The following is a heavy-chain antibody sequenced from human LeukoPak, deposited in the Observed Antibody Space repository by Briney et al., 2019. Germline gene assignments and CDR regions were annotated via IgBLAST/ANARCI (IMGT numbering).Heavy chain of an antibody. CDR2: IHHTGVT. CDR3: ANSPGYYRASGPDCYFDL. J-gene: IGHJ2*01. CDR1: GYAISSGYY. V-gene: IGHV4-38-2*01. D-gene: IGHD3-10*01. Sequence: SETLSLTCAVSGYAISSGYYWGWMRQPPGKGVEWIATIHHTGVTNYNPSMKRRATISIDTSKKQVYMKMSTLTDADTAVYYCANSPGYYRASGPDCYFDLWGRGTLVTVSS.